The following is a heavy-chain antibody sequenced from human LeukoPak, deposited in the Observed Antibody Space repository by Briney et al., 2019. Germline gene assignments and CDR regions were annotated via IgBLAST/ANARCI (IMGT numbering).Heavy chain of an antibody. CDR2: ICAYNGNT. D-gene: IGHD1-26*01. V-gene: IGHV1-18*01. CDR1: GYTFTSYG. Sequence: GASVKVSCKASGYTFTSYGISWVRQAPGQGLEWMGWICAYNGNTNYAQKLQGRVTMTTDTSTSTAYMELRSLRSDDTAVYYCARDRLSGSLTEDWFDPWGQGTLVTVSS. J-gene: IGHJ5*02. CDR3: ARDRLSGSLTEDWFDP.